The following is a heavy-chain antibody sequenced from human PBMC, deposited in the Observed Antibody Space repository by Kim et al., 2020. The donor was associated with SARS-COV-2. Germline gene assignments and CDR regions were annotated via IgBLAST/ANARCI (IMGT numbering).Heavy chain of an antibody. Sequence: SETLSLTCTVSGGSISSGDYYWSWIRQPPGKGLEWIGYIYYSGSTYYNPPLKSRVTISVDTSKNQFSLKLSSVTSADTAVYYCARTHGYYSPYFDYWGQGTLVTASS. V-gene: IGHV4-30-4*01. CDR2: IYYSGST. CDR3: ARTHGYYSPYFDY. D-gene: IGHD3-22*01. CDR1: GGSISSGDYY. J-gene: IGHJ4*02.